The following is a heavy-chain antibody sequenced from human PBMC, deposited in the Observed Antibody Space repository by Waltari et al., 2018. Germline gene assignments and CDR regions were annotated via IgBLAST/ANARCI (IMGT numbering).Heavy chain of an antibody. CDR1: A. J-gene: IGHJ5*02. D-gene: IGHD2-2*01. V-gene: IGHV7-4-1*02. Sequence: AINWIRQAPGQGLELMGWINTNTRNPVYVQGFTGRFVFSLDTSVNTAYLQINSLKAEDTAVYFCAREVVPPARVVVNWFDPWGQGTLVTVSS. CDR3: AREVVPPARVVVNWFDP. CDR2: INTNTRNP.